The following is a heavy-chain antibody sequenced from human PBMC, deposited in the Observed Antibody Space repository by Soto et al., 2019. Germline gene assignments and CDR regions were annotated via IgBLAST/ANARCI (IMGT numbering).Heavy chain of an antibody. CDR3: ARGPYYYDSSGYGY. CDR2: IYYSGST. V-gene: IGHV4-31*03. Sequence: PSETLSLTCTVSGGSISSGGYYWSWIRQHPGKGLEWIGYIYYSGSTYYNPSLKSRVTISVDTSKNQFSLKLSSVTAADTAVYYCARGPYYYDSSGYGYWGQGTLVTVSS. D-gene: IGHD3-22*01. CDR1: GGSISSGGYY. J-gene: IGHJ4*02.